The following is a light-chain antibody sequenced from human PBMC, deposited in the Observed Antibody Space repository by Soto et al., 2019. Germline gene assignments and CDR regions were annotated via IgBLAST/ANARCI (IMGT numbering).Light chain of an antibody. J-gene: IGLJ1*01. CDR2: GNS. Sequence: QSVLTQPPSVSGAPGQRVTISCTGSSSNIGAGHDVHWYQQLPGTAPKLLIYGNSNRPSGVPDRFSGSKSGTAASLAITGLRADDEAEYYCQSYDSSLSGSEVFGTGTKLTVL. CDR1: SSNIGAGHD. CDR3: QSYDSSLSGSEV. V-gene: IGLV1-40*01.